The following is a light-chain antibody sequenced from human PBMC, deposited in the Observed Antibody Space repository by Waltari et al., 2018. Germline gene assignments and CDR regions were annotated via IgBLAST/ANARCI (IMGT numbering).Light chain of an antibody. J-gene: IGLJ2*01. CDR1: SRDVGGYHY. CDR3: CSYAGSYTFAV. V-gene: IGLV2-11*01. CDR2: DVS. Sequence: QSALTQPRSVSGSPGPSVPIPCTGTSRDVGGYHYVSWYQQHPGKAPKLMIYDVSKRPSGVPDRFSGSKSGNTASLTISGLQAEDEADYYCCSYAGSYTFAVFGGGTKLTVL.